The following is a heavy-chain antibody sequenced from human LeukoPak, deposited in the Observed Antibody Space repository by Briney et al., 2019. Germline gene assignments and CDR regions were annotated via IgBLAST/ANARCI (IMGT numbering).Heavy chain of an antibody. CDR3: SREPKGRWLQFDY. Sequence: GGSLRLSCTPSGFTFGDDTMSWFRQAPGKGLEWVGFIRSKVHGGTAEYAASVKGRFTLSRDDSKSIAYLEMNSLKIEDTAVYCCSREPKGRWLQFDYWGQGTLVTVSS. CDR2: IRSKVHGGTA. V-gene: IGHV3-49*03. D-gene: IGHD5-24*01. J-gene: IGHJ4*02. CDR1: GFTFGDDT.